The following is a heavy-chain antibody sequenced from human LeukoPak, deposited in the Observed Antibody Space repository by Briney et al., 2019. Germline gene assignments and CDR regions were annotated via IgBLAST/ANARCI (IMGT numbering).Heavy chain of an antibody. CDR2: IYYSGST. CDR1: GGSISSYY. CDR3: ARADYDYVWGSYRYPPDY. D-gene: IGHD3-16*02. V-gene: IGHV4-59*08. J-gene: IGHJ4*02. Sequence: SETLSLTCTVSGGSISSYYWSWIRQPPGKGLEWIGYIYYSGSTYYNPSLKSRVTISVDTSKNQFSLKLSSVTAADTAVYYCARADYDYVWGSYRYPPDYWGQGTLVTVSS.